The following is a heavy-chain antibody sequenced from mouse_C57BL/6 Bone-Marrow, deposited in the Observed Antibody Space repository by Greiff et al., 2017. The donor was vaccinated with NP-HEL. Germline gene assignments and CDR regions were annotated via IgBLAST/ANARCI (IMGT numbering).Heavy chain of an antibody. V-gene: IGHV1-50*01. CDR2: IDPSDSYT. Sequence: QVQLQQPGAELVKPGASVKLSCKASGYTFTSYWMQWVKQRPGQGLEWIGEIDPSDSYTNYNQKFKGKATLTVDTSSRTAYMQRSSLTSEDSAVYYCARYYYGSSYGWYFDVWGTGTTVTVSS. J-gene: IGHJ1*03. CDR3: ARYYYGSSYGWYFDV. D-gene: IGHD1-1*01. CDR1: GYTFTSYW.